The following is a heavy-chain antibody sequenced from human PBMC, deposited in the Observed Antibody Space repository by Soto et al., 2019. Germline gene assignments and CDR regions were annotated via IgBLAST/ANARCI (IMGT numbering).Heavy chain of an antibody. J-gene: IGHJ5*02. D-gene: IGHD3-22*01. Sequence: PTQTLTLTFALSGFSLSANGLGVGWIRQAPGGALEWLAIIYWNYGTSIRPTLQSRLSISKDTSKNQVVLSLSSMDPRDTGTYYRARKISGSYWKFDPWGQGAKVTVSS. CDR2: IYWNYGT. CDR1: GFSLSANGLG. CDR3: ARKISGSYWKFDP. V-gene: IGHV2-5*01.